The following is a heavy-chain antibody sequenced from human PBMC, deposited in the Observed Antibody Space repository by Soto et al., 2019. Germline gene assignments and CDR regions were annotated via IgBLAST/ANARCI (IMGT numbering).Heavy chain of an antibody. J-gene: IGHJ5*02. Sequence: QVQLQESGPGLVKPSQTLSLTCTVSGGSISSGGYYWSWIRQHPGKGLEGIGYIYYSGSTYYNPSLKRRVTIPVDTSKNQFSLKLSSVTAAVTAVYYCARVGAMVRGVKVLVWFAPWGQGTLVTVSS. CDR1: GGSISSGGYY. CDR3: ARVGAMVRGVKVLVWFAP. D-gene: IGHD3-10*01. CDR2: IYYSGST. V-gene: IGHV4-31*03.